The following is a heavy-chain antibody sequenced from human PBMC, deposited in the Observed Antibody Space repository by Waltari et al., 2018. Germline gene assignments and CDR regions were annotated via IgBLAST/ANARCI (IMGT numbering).Heavy chain of an antibody. CDR2: IIPIIGLS. D-gene: IGHD2-21*02. CDR1: GGTFSSDG. CDR3: ARWRPGDLYYMDV. V-gene: IGHV1-69*12. Sequence: QVQLVQSGAEVKKSGSSVKVSCRASGGTFSSDGITWVRQAPGQGLEWMGGIIPIIGLSTYAQKFQGRVTITADEFTSTAYMELSNLRSEDTAIYYCARWRPGDLYYMDVWGKGTTVTVSS. J-gene: IGHJ6*03.